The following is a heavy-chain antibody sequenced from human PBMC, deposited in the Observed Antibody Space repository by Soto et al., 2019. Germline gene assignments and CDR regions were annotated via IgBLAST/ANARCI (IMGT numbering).Heavy chain of an antibody. CDR2: SSATGAGT. CDR1: GFTFSSYG. V-gene: IGHV3-23*01. Sequence: GSLRLSCAASGFTFSSYGMTWVRQAPGKGLEWVSFSSATGAGTYYADSVKGRFTISRDNSKNTLYLQMTSLRADDTAVYYCAKDRRAGGNYGFYSDFWGQGALVTVSS. D-gene: IGHD1-7*01. CDR3: AKDRRAGGNYGFYSDF. J-gene: IGHJ4*02.